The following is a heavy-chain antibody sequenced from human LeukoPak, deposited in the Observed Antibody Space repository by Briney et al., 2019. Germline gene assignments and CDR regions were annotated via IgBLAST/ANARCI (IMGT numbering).Heavy chain of an antibody. CDR3: ARAGGPYDFWSGYYTPSNWFDP. D-gene: IGHD3-3*01. J-gene: IGHJ5*02. Sequence: NPSETLSLTCAVSGGSISSSNWWSWVRQPPGKGLEWIGEIYHSGSTNYNPSLKSRVTISVDKSKNQFSLKLSSVTAADTAVYYCARAGGPYDFWSGYYTPSNWFDPWGQGTLVTVSS. V-gene: IGHV4-4*02. CDR1: GGSISSSNW. CDR2: IYHSGST.